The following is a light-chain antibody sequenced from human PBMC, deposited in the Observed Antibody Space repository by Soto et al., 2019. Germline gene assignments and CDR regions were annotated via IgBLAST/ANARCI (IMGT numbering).Light chain of an antibody. Sequence: EIVMTMSQATLSVSPGERVTLSCRASQSVDINLAWYQQKPGKAPRLLIYGASTRATDMSGTFSGSGSGTEFTLTISSLRPEDFAAYYCQQYRSCSRTFGQGTKVDIK. J-gene: IGKJ1*01. CDR1: QSVDIN. CDR2: GAS. CDR3: QQYRSCSRT. V-gene: IGKV3-15*01.